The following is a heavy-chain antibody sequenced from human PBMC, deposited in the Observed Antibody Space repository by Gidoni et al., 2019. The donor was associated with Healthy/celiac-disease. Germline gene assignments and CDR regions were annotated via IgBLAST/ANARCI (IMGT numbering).Heavy chain of an antibody. J-gene: IGHJ4*02. V-gene: IGHV3-15*01. CDR3: TTDLSDGVVPAAIWGGLREDY. D-gene: IGHD2-2*02. CDR1: GFTFSHAW. Sequence: EVHLVASGGGLVKPGWSLRLSCAASGFTFSHAWMLLVRPAPGKGLEWVGRIKSKTDGGTTDYAAAVKGRFTISRDDSKNTLDLQMNSLKTEDTAVYYCTTDLSDGVVPAAIWGGLREDYWGQGTLVTVSS. CDR2: IKSKTDGGTT.